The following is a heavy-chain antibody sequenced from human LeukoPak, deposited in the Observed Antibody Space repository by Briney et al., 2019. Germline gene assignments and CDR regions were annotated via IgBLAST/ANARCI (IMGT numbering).Heavy chain of an antibody. CDR3: ASFFCIDGVCYYLDY. CDR1: GYTFTSYA. Sequence: ASVKVSCKASGYTFTSYAMGWVRQAPGHGLEWMGWINTNTGNPTYAQGFTGRFVFSLDTSVSTAYLQISSLEAEDTAVYYCASFFCIDGVCYYLDYWGQGTLVTVSS. CDR2: INTNTGNP. V-gene: IGHV7-4-1*02. J-gene: IGHJ4*02. D-gene: IGHD2-8*01.